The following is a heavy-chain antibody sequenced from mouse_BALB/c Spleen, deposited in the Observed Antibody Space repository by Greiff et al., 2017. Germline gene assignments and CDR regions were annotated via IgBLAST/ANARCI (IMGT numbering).Heavy chain of an antibody. J-gene: IGHJ3*01. Sequence: EVQLQESGPELVKPGASVKISCKASGYSFTGYYMHWVKQSHVKSLEWIGRINPYNGATSYNQNFKDKASLTVDKSSSTAYMELHSLTSEDSAVYYCAREGYDYDGFAYWGQGTLVTVAA. V-gene: IGHV1-31*01. D-gene: IGHD2-4*01. CDR3: AREGYDYDGFAY. CDR2: INPYNGAT. CDR1: GYSFTGYY.